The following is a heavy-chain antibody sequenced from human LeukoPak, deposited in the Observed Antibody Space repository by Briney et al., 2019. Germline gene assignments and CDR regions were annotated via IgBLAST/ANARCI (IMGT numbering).Heavy chain of an antibody. CDR1: GDTLTVHN. J-gene: IGHJ6*03. D-gene: IGHD3-16*01. CDR2: IDPKSCGT. V-gene: IGHV1-2*02. CDR3: ARGSSKYVFGYYMDV. Sequence: ASVKVSCRASGDTLTVHNMHWVRQAPGQGLEWVGWIDPKSCGTNYAQKFLDRVTMTTDMSISPAYMELIRLRSRDTAVYFCARGSSKYVFGYYMDVWGKGTTIIVSS.